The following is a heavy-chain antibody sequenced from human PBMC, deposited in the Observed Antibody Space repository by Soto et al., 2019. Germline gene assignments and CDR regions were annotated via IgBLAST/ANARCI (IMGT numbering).Heavy chain of an antibody. CDR3: ARDQGGDCSGGSCQPTAPPFDY. Sequence: SETLSLTCAVSGGSISSSNWWSRVRQPPGKGLEWIGEIYHSGSTNYNPSLKSRVTISVDKSKNQFSLKLSSVTAADTAVYYCARDQGGDCSGGSCQPTAPPFDYWGQGTLVTVSS. V-gene: IGHV4-4*02. J-gene: IGHJ4*02. D-gene: IGHD2-15*01. CDR1: GGSISSSNW. CDR2: IYHSGST.